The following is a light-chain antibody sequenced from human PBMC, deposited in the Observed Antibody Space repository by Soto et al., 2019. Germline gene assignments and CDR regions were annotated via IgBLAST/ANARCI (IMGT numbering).Light chain of an antibody. V-gene: IGLV1-40*01. J-gene: IGLJ7*01. Sequence: QSVLTQPPSVSGAPGQRVTISCTGSSSNIGAGYDVHWYQQLPGTAPKLLIYGNSNRPSGVPDRFSGSKSGTSASLAITGLXXXXXXXYYCQSYDTGLRTVFGGGTQLTVL. CDR1: SSNIGAGYD. CDR3: QSYDTGLRTV. CDR2: GNS.